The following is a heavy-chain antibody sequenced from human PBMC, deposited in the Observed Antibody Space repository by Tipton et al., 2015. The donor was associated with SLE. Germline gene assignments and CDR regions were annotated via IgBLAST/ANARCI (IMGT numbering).Heavy chain of an antibody. D-gene: IGHD2-15*01. CDR3: AREHISSLRDAFEV. CDR2: IHYTGST. CDR1: GGSVGNYY. Sequence: TLSLTCTVSGGSVGNYYWSWIRQSPGKGLEWIGYIHYTGSTEYNPSLKSRVTISVDRSKNQLNLNLRSVTVVDTAMYYCAREHISSLRDAFEVWGQGTMVTVSS. J-gene: IGHJ3*01. V-gene: IGHV4-59*02.